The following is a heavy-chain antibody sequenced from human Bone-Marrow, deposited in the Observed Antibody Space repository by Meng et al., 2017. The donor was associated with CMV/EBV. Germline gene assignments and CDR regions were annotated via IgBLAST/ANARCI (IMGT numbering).Heavy chain of an antibody. V-gene: IGHV1-2*02. CDR3: ARDFVGATQMGY. CDR1: GYTFNDYY. CDR2: INPNTGDT. J-gene: IGHJ4*02. Sequence: ASVKVSCKASGYTFNDYYISWVRQAPGQGLEWMGWINPNTGDTSYAQKFQGTVTMTRDSSINTAYMDLNRLTSDDTAVYYCARDFVGATQMGYWGQGTLVTGSS. D-gene: IGHD1-26*01.